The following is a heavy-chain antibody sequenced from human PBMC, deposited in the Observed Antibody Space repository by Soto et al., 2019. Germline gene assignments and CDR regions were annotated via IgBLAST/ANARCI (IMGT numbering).Heavy chain of an antibody. CDR2: IHNSGST. D-gene: IGHD3-10*01. Sequence: SETLSLTCTVSGGSMNSHDYYWSWIRQPPGKGLEWIGYIHNSGSTYYNPSLKSRLTISSDMSKNQFSLRLNSVTAADTALYFCVRGEVRGSFDFWGQGKKVT. J-gene: IGHJ3*01. CDR1: GGSMNSHDYY. CDR3: VRGEVRGSFDF. V-gene: IGHV4-30-4*01.